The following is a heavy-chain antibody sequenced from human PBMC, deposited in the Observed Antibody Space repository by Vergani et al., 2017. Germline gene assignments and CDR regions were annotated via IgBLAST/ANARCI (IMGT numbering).Heavy chain of an antibody. J-gene: IGHJ4*02. CDR2: INAGNGNT. CDR3: ARNLGVLLTADY. V-gene: IGHV1-3*01. Sequence: QVQLVQSGAEVKKPGASVKVSCKASGYTFTSYAMHWVRQAPGQRLEWMGWINAGNGNTKYSQKFKGRVTITRDTSASTAYMELSSLRSEDTAVYYCARNLGVLLTADYWGQGTLVTVSS. D-gene: IGHD2-8*01. CDR1: GYTFTSYA.